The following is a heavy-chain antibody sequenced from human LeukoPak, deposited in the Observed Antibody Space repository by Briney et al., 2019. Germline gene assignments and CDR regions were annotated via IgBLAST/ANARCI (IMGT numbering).Heavy chain of an antibody. CDR2: IRSKAYGGTG. D-gene: IGHD3-16*02. V-gene: IGHV3-49*03. CDR3: SRFLKPYDYVWGSFRLFDY. Sequence: GGSLRLSCSTSGFTFGDYAMIWFRQAPGKGLEWVGFIRSKAYGGTGEYAASVKGRFTISRDDSKSVAYLQMNSLKTEDTAMYYCSRFLKPYDYVWGSFRLFDYWGQGTLVTVSS. J-gene: IGHJ4*02. CDR1: GFTFGDYA.